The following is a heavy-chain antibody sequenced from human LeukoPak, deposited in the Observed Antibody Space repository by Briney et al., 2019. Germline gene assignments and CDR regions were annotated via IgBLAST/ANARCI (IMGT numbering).Heavy chain of an antibody. Sequence: SETLSLTYTVSGGSISSYYWSWIRQPAGKGLEWIGRIYTSGSTNYNPSLKSRVTMSVDTSKNQFSLKLSSVTAADTAVYYCARRGLIAVAADFDYWGQGTLVTVSS. CDR3: ARRGLIAVAADFDY. J-gene: IGHJ4*02. V-gene: IGHV4-4*07. D-gene: IGHD6-19*01. CDR2: IYTSGST. CDR1: GGSISSYY.